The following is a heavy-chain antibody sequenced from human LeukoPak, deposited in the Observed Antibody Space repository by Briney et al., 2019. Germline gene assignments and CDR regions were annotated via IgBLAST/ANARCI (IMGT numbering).Heavy chain of an antibody. CDR3: IRNVPDWNYAMDV. V-gene: IGHV3-49*04. J-gene: IGHJ6*02. CDR2: IRSKAYGGTT. D-gene: IGHD3/OR15-3a*01. Sequence: GGSLRLSCTASGFTFGNYALTWVRQAPGKGLEWLSFIRSKAYGGTTEYAASVKGRFSISGDDSQSIAYLQMNSLKTGDTAVYYCIRNVPDWNYAMDVWGHGTTVTVSS. CDR1: GFTFGNYA.